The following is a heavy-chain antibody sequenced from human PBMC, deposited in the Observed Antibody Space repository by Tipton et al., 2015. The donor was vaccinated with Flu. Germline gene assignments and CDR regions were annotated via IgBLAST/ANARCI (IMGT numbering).Heavy chain of an antibody. D-gene: IGHD3-10*01. V-gene: IGHV3-21*01. J-gene: IGHJ6*02. Sequence: SLRLSCAASGFTFSSYSMNWVRQAPGKGLEWVSSISSSSSYIYYADSVKGRFTISRDNAKNSLYLRMNSLRAEDTAVYYCARDVVRGRDVWGQGTPVPVSS. CDR2: ISSSSSYI. CDR1: GFTFSSYS. CDR3: ARDVVRGRDV.